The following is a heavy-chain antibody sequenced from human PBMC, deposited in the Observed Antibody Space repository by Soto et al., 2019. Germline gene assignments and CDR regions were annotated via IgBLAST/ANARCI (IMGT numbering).Heavy chain of an antibody. V-gene: IGHV1-24*01. J-gene: IGHJ4*02. CDR2: FDPEDGET. CDR3: ATGPPLHSGNPRGLDY. CDR1: GYTLTELS. Sequence: GASVKVSCKVSGYTLTELSMHWVRQAPGKGVEWMGGFDPEDGETIYAQKFQGRVTMTEDTSTDTAYMELSSLRSEDTAVYYSATGPPLHSGNPRGLDYCGQGPLVTVSS. D-gene: IGHD1-26*01.